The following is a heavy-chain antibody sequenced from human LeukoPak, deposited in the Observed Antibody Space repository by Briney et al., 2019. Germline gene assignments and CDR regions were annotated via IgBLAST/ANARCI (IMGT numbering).Heavy chain of an antibody. D-gene: IGHD3-10*01. CDR2: IKQDGSEK. Sequence: GSLRLSCAASGFTFSSYWMTWVRQAPGKGLEWVANIKQDGSEKYYVDSVKGRFTISRDNAKNSLSLQMNSLRAEDTALYYCARGHYGSGSYPDDWGQGTLVTVSS. J-gene: IGHJ4*02. V-gene: IGHV3-7*03. CDR1: GFTFSSYW. CDR3: ARGHYGSGSYPDD.